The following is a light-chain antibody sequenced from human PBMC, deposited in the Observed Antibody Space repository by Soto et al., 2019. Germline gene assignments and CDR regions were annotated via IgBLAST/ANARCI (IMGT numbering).Light chain of an antibody. CDR3: SSYTSSSTSVV. V-gene: IGLV2-14*01. Sequence: QSVLTQPASVSGSPGQSITISCTGTSSDVGGYNYVSWYQQHPGKAPKLMIYEVSNRPSGVSNPFSGSKSGNTASLTISGLQAEDEADYYCSSYTSSSTSVVFGGGTQLTVL. CDR2: EVS. J-gene: IGLJ2*01. CDR1: SSDVGGYNY.